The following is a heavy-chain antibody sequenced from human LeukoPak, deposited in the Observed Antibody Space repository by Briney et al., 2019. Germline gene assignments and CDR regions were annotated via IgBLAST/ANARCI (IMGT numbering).Heavy chain of an antibody. D-gene: IGHD3-10*01. J-gene: IGHJ4*02. Sequence: PSETLSLTCSVSGGSVSSTTYYWGWIRQPPGKGLEWIGSISYGGSTYYNPSLKSRLTISVDTFKNQFSLELSSVTAADTAVYFCARSRYDSGTYALEEWGQGTLVTVSS. CDR1: GGSVSSTTYY. CDR3: ARSRYDSGTYALEE. CDR2: ISYGGST. V-gene: IGHV4-39*01.